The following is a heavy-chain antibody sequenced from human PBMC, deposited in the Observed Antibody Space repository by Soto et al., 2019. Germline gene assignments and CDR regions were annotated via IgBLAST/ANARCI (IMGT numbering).Heavy chain of an antibody. CDR1: GFTFRSYA. V-gene: IGHV3-23*01. Sequence: PGGSLRLSCAASGFTFRSYAMGWVRQAPGKGPEWVSGISASGGSTSYADSVKGRFTISRDNSKNTLYLQMNSLRADDTAVYHCAKGQNSGTYRFYFDYWGQGALVTVSS. CDR3: AKGQNSGTYRFYFDY. D-gene: IGHD1-26*01. CDR2: ISASGGST. J-gene: IGHJ4*02.